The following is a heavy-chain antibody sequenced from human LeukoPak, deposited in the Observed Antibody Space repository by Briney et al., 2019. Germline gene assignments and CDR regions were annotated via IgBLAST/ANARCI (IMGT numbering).Heavy chain of an antibody. CDR1: GFTFSSYS. D-gene: IGHD3-22*01. CDR2: ISSSSSYI. Sequence: GSLRLSCAASGFTFSSYSMNWVRQAPGKGLEWVSSISSSSSYIYYADSVKGRFTIPRDNAKNSLYLQMNSLRAEDTAVYYCARVPPSYYDSSGYYRYYFDYWGQGTLVTVSS. V-gene: IGHV3-21*01. CDR3: ARVPPSYYDSSGYYRYYFDY. J-gene: IGHJ4*02.